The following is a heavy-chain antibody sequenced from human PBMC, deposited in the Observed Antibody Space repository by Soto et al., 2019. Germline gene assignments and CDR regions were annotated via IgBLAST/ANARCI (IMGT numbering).Heavy chain of an antibody. D-gene: IGHD2-21*02. CDR3: ALIYCGGDCYAGYFDS. CDR2: IYYSGST. Sequence: PLETLSLTCTVSGGSFSSISYYWGWIRQPPGKGLEWIGNIYYSGSTYYNPSLKSRVTISVDTSKKQFSLKLSSVTAADTAVYYCALIYCGGDCYAGYFDSWGQGTLVTVSS. CDR1: GGSFSSISYY. V-gene: IGHV4-39*01. J-gene: IGHJ4*02.